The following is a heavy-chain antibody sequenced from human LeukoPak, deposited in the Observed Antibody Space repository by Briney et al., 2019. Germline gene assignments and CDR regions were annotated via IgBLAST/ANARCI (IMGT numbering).Heavy chain of an antibody. CDR3: ARDYFGSGNYYLPFEY. D-gene: IGHD3-10*01. J-gene: IGHJ4*02. V-gene: IGHV3-23*01. CDR2: ISGSGGNT. Sequence: GGSLRLSCAASGFTFSGYAMSWVRQAPGKGLEWVSAISGSGGNTYYADSVKGRFTTSRDNSKNTLYLQMISLRAEDTAVYYCARDYFGSGNYYLPFEYWGQGTLVTVSS. CDR1: GFTFSGYA.